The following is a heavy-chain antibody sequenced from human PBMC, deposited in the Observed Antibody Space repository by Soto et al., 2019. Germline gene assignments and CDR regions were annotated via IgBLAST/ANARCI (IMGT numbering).Heavy chain of an antibody. CDR1: GGSISSYY. CDR2: IYYSGST. D-gene: IGHD4-17*01. J-gene: IGHJ6*03. CDR3: ARNGIHDYGDYYYMDV. V-gene: IGHV4-59*01. Sequence: SETLSLTCTVSGGSISSYYWSWIRQPPGKGLEWIGYIYYSGSTNYNPSLKSRVTISVDTSKNQFSLKLSSVTAADTAVYYCARNGIHDYGDYYYMDVWGKGTTVTVS.